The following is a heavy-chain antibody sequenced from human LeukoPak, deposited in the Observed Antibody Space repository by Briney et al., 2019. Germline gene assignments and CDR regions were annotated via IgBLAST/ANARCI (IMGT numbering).Heavy chain of an antibody. D-gene: IGHD3-22*01. Sequence: SETLSLTCTISGGSVSSGTYYWSWIRQPPGKGLEWIGYIYYSGSTNYNTSLKSRVTISVDTSKNQFSLKLSSVTAADTAVYYCARAYDSSGYYGPNAFDIWGQGTMVTVS. CDR2: IYYSGST. CDR3: ARAYDSSGYYGPNAFDI. CDR1: GGSVSSGTYY. V-gene: IGHV4-61*01. J-gene: IGHJ3*02.